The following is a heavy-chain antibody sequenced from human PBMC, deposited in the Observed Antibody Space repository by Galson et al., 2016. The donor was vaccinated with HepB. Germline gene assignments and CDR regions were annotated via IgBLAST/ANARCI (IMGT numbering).Heavy chain of an antibody. J-gene: IGHJ4*02. CDR3: ARVTGTGGYFDY. D-gene: IGHD3-9*01. CDR1: GYTFTSYY. Sequence: SVKVSCKASGYTFTSYYMHWVRQAPGQGLEWMGIINPSGGSTSYAQKFQGRVTVTRDTSTSTVYMELSSLRSEDTAVYYCARVTGTGGYFDYWGKGTLVTVAS. V-gene: IGHV1-46*01. CDR2: INPSGGST.